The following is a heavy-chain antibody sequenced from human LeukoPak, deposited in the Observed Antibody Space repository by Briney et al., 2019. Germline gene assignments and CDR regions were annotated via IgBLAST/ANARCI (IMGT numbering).Heavy chain of an antibody. V-gene: IGHV1-18*01. CDR3: ARGAFMITFGGVIAPGGIDY. CDR2: ISAYNGNT. CDR1: GYTFTSYG. D-gene: IGHD3-16*02. J-gene: IGHJ4*02. Sequence: GASVKVSCKASGYTFTSYGISWVRQAPGQGLEWMGWISAYNGNTNYAQKLQGRVTMTTDTSTSTAYMELRSLRSDDTAVYYCARGAFMITFGGVIAPGGIDYWSQGTLVTVSS.